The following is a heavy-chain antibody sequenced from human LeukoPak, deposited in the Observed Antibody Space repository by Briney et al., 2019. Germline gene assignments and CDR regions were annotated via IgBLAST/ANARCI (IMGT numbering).Heavy chain of an antibody. CDR2: ISSGGATYI. Sequence: GSPLLSAASAGFTFSSYSMEWGRPAPGKGQEWVSAISSGGATYIFYGDSVKARFTISRDNAENSLYLQMNSLRAEDTAVYYCVRQSGLRYEFDYWGQGTLVTVSS. V-gene: IGHV3-21*01. D-gene: IGHD5-12*01. J-gene: IGHJ4*02. CDR1: GFTFSSYS. CDR3: VRQSGLRYEFDY.